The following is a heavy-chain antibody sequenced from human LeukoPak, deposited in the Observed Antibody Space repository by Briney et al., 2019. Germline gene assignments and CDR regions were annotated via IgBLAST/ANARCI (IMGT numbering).Heavy chain of an antibody. D-gene: IGHD4-17*01. V-gene: IGHV4-4*07. Sequence: PSETLSLTCTVSGDSISGFYWSWIRQPAGKGLQWIGRISTSGSTNYNPSLKSRVTMPVDRSTNEFSLTVRSVTAADTALYCCARGLPSYGDYVDYYFYMDVWGKGTTVTVSS. J-gene: IGHJ6*03. CDR1: GDSISGFY. CDR3: ARGLPSYGDYVDYYFYMDV. CDR2: ISTSGST.